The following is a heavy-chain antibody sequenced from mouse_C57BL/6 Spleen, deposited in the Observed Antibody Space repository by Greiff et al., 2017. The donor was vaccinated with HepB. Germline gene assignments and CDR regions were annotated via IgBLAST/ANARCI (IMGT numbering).Heavy chain of an antibody. Sequence: VKLMESGPGLVAPSQRLSITCTVSGFSLTSYGVSWVRQPPGKGLEWLGVIWGDGGTNYHSALISRLSISKDNPKSQVFLKLNSLQTDDTATYYCAKPGYDYDRPRGDYYAMDYWGQGTSVTVSS. V-gene: IGHV2-3*01. CDR1: GFSLTSYG. CDR2: IWGDGGT. D-gene: IGHD2-4*01. CDR3: AKPGYDYDRPRGDYYAMDY. J-gene: IGHJ4*01.